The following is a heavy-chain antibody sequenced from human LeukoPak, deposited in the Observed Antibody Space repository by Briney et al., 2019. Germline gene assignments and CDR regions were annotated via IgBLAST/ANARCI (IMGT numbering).Heavy chain of an antibody. Sequence: GGSLRLSCAVSGFTFRNYDMNWVRQAPGKGLEYVSAISSNGGSTYYANSVKGRFTISRDNSKNTLYLRMNSLRAEDTAVYYCARSSRDGYLDYWGQGTLVTVSS. CDR3: ARSSRDGYLDY. D-gene: IGHD5-24*01. J-gene: IGHJ4*02. CDR2: ISSNGGST. CDR1: GFTFRNYD. V-gene: IGHV3-64*01.